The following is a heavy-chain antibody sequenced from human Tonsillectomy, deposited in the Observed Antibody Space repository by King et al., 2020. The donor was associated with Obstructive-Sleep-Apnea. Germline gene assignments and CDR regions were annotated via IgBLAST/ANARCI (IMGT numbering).Heavy chain of an antibody. Sequence: VQLQESGPGLVKPSQTLSLTCTVSGASFSIGGYYWSWIRQHPGKVLELLGYIYYIVSTYSNPSLKSRVTLSVDTSKSQFSLKLSSLTAADTAVYYCARVVDYGDYEDFWGQGTLVIVSS. D-gene: IGHD4-17*01. J-gene: IGHJ4*02. CDR3: ARVVDYGDYEDF. V-gene: IGHV4-31*03. CDR1: GASFSIGGYY. CDR2: IYYIVST.